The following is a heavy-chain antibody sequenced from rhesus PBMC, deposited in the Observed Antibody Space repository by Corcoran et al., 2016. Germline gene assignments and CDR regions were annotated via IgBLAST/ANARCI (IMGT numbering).Heavy chain of an antibody. CDR1: GCSPSDYYY. CDR2: IYGNSAST. J-gene: IGHJ6*01. D-gene: IGHD5-24*01. CDR3: ARDIAPDTAGTDYGLDS. Sequence: QVQLQESGPGLVKPSESMSLTCGGSGCSPSDYYYWNWIRQHPGKGLEWLGNIYGNSASTYYNPSLKSRVTISKDTSKNQFFLKLSSVTAADTAVYYCARDIAPDTAGTDYGLDSWGQGVVVTVSS. V-gene: IGHV4S9*01.